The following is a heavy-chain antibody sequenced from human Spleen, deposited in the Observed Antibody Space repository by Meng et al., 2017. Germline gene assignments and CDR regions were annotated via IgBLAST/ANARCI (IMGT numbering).Heavy chain of an antibody. V-gene: IGHV4-34*01. CDR3: AREPSSGYSYFDY. CDR2: INHSGST. D-gene: IGHD3-22*01. CDR1: GGSFSGYY. J-gene: IGHJ4*02. Sequence: SETLSLTCAVYGGSFSGYYWSWIRQPPGKGLEWIGEINHSGSTNYNPSLKSRVTISVDTSKNQFSLKLSSVTAADTAVYYCAREPSSGYSYFDYWGQGTLVTVSS.